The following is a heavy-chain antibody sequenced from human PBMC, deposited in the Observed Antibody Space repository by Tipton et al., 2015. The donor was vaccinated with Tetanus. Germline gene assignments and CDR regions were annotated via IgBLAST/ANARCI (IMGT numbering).Heavy chain of an antibody. CDR3: ARGIAVAGYYFDY. Sequence: TLSLTCTVSGGSVSSGSYYWSWIRQPPGKGLEWIGYIYYSGSTNYNPSLKSRVTISVDTSKNQFSLQLNSVTPEDTAVYYCARGIAVAGYYFDYWGQGTLVTVSS. D-gene: IGHD6-19*01. CDR2: IYYSGST. J-gene: IGHJ4*02. V-gene: IGHV4-61*01. CDR1: GGSVSSGSYY.